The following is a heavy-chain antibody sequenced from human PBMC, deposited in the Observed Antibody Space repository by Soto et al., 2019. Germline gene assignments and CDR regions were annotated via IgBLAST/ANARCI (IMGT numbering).Heavy chain of an antibody. Sequence: SVKVSCKASGGTFSSYAISWVRQAPGQGLEWMGGIIPIFGTANYAQKFQGRVTITADESTSTAYMELSSLRSEDTAVYYCARVLGYCSSTSCYTLGHFDYWGQGTLVTVSS. CDR1: GGTFSSYA. V-gene: IGHV1-69*13. J-gene: IGHJ4*02. CDR2: IIPIFGTA. D-gene: IGHD2-2*02. CDR3: ARVLGYCSSTSCYTLGHFDY.